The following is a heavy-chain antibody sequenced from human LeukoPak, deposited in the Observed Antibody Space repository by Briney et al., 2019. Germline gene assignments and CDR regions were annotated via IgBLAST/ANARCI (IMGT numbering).Heavy chain of an antibody. D-gene: IGHD3-22*01. CDR1: GGSFSGYY. Sequence: PSETLSLTCAVYGGSFSGYYWSWIRQPPGKGLEWIGEINRSGSTNYNPSLKSRVTISVDTSKNQFSLKLSSVTAADTAVYYCARVRYYYDSSGYYSFDAFDIWGQGTMVTVSS. CDR3: ARVRYYYDSSGYYSFDAFDI. CDR2: INRSGST. V-gene: IGHV4-34*01. J-gene: IGHJ3*02.